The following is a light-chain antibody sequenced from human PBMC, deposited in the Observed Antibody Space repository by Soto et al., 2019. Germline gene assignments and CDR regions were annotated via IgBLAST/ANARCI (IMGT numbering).Light chain of an antibody. Sequence: SYELTQPPSVSVSPGQTASITCSGDKVGDKYACWYQQKPGQSPVLVIYQDSKRPSGIPERFSGSNSGNTATLTISGTQAMDEADYYCQAWESSTVVFGGGTKLTVL. V-gene: IGLV3-1*01. J-gene: IGLJ2*01. CDR1: KVGDKY. CDR3: QAWESSTVV. CDR2: QDS.